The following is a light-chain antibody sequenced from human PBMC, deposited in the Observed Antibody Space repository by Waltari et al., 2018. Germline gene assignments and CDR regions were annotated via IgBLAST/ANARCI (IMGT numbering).Light chain of an antibody. CDR3: QQYPRT. CDR2: KAS. J-gene: IGKJ1*01. Sequence: DIQMTQSPSTLSASVGDRVTITCRASQSISSWLAWYQQKPGKAPKLLIYKASSLESGVPSRFSGSGSGTEFTLTISSLQPEDFATYYCQQYPRTFGQGTKVEIK. V-gene: IGKV1-5*03. CDR1: QSISSW.